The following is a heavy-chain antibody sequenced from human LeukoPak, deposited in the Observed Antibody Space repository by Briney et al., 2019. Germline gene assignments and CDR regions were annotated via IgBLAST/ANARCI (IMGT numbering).Heavy chain of an antibody. V-gene: IGHV1-69*01. CDR3: TRAIGALDVVPTTFDS. CDR1: GGTFSSYA. D-gene: IGHD5-12*01. CDR2: IIPIFGTA. J-gene: IGHJ4*02. Sequence: SVKVSCKASGGTFSSYAISWVRQAPGQGLEWMGGIIPIFGTANYAQKFQGRVTITADESTSTAYMELSSLRSEDTAVYYCTRAIGALDVVPTTFDSWGQGTLVTVSS.